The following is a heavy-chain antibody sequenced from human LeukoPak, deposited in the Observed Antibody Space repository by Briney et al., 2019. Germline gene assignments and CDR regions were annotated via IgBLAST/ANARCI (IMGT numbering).Heavy chain of an antibody. CDR1: GFTFNNYA. D-gene: IGHD3-10*01. J-gene: IGHJ4*02. CDR2: ISSSGDST. CDR3: AKDLYYYRSGTDY. Sequence: PGGSLRLSCAASGFTFNNYATSWVRQAPGKGLEWVSVISSSGDSTYYAGSVKGRFTISRDKSKNMLYLQMNSLRAEDTAVYYCAKDLYYYRSGTDYWGQGTLVTVSS. V-gene: IGHV3-23*01.